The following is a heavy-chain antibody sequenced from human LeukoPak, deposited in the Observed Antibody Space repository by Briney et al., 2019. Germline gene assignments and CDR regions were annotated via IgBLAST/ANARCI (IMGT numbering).Heavy chain of an antibody. CDR2: ITWKRETI. CDR3: AKAFPGSTGWQYYFDY. Sequence: GGSLRLSCAASGFTFGDYGMHWVRQAPGKGLEWVSGITWKRETIGYADSVRGRFTISRDNAKSSLYLQMNSLRPEDTALYYRAKAFPGSTGWQYYFDYWGQGTLVTVSS. J-gene: IGHJ4*02. V-gene: IGHV3-9*01. CDR1: GFTFGDYG. D-gene: IGHD6-19*01.